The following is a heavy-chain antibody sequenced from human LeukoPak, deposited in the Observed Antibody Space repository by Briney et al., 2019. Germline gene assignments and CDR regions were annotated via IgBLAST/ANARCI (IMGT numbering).Heavy chain of an antibody. CDR2: IIPIFGTA. CDR1: GGTFSSYA. V-gene: IGHV1-69*13. Sequence: VKVSCKASGGTFSSYAISWVRQAPGQGLEWMGGIIPIFGTANYAQKFQGRVTITTDESTSTAYMELSSLRSEDTAVYYCARRKIWGNAFDIWGQGTMVTVSS. J-gene: IGHJ3*02. D-gene: IGHD3-16*01. CDR3: ARRKIWGNAFDI.